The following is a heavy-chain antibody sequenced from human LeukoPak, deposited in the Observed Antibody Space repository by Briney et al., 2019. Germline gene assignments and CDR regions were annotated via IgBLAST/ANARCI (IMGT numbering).Heavy chain of an antibody. CDR2: INPNSGGT. V-gene: IGHV1-2*02. CDR1: GYTLTSYY. D-gene: IGHD3-16*01. Sequence: ASVKVSCKASGYTLTSYYMHWVRQAPGQGLEWMGWINPNSGGTNYAQKFQGRVTMTRDTSISTAYMELSRLRSDDTAVYYCARGPRGASYYYYYMDVWGKGTTVTISS. CDR3: ARGPRGASYYYYYMDV. J-gene: IGHJ6*03.